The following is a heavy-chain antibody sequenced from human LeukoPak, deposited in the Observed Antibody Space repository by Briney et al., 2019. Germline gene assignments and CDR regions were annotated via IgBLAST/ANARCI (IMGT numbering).Heavy chain of an antibody. V-gene: IGHV3-21*01. J-gene: IGHJ6*03. CDR2: ISSSSSYI. Sequence: PGGSLRLSCAASGFTFSSYSMNWVRQAPGKGLEWVSSISSSSSYIYYADSVKGRFTISRDNAKNSLYLQMNSLRAEDKAVYYCARDPTLVAGITYYMDVWGKGTTVTVSS. D-gene: IGHD6-19*01. CDR1: GFTFSSYS. CDR3: ARDPTLVAGITYYMDV.